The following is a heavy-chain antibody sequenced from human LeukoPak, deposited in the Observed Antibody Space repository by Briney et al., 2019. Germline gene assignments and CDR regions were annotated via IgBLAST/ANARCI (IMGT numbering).Heavy chain of an antibody. CDR3: ARGRIYYYDLSDYFDY. D-gene: IGHD3-22*01. J-gene: IGHJ4*02. Sequence: PSETLSLTCAASGGSISSGGYSWSWIRQPPGKGLEWIGYIYHSGSTYYNPSLKSRVTMSVDTSKNQFSLKLSSVTAADTAVYYCARGRIYYYDLSDYFDYWGQGTLVTVSS. V-gene: IGHV4-30-2*01. CDR2: IYHSGST. CDR1: GGSISSGGYS.